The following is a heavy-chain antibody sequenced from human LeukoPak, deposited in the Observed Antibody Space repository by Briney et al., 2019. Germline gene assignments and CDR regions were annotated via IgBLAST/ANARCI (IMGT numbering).Heavy chain of an antibody. CDR1: GFTFDDYT. V-gene: IGHV3-9*01. D-gene: IGHD1-26*01. CDR3: ATYSGVHHKTFDD. Sequence: SLRLSCAASGFTFDDYTMHWVRQTPGKGLEWVSGISWNSGRIGYADSVKGRFTISRDNAKNSLYLQMNSLRVEDTALYFCATYSGVHHKTFDDWGQGTLVTVSS. CDR2: ISWNSGRI. J-gene: IGHJ4*02.